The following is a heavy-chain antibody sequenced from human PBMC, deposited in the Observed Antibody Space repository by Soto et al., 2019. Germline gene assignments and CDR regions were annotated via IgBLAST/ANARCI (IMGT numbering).Heavy chain of an antibody. CDR2: IYPGDSDT. D-gene: IGHD6-13*01. CDR1: GYSFTSYW. CDR3: ARSKPSPAAGQTYYYYYYMDV. J-gene: IGHJ6*03. V-gene: IGHV5-51*01. Sequence: GESLKISCKGSGYSFTSYWIGWVRQMPGKGLEWMGIIYPGDSDTRYSPSFQGQVTISADKSISTAYLQWSSLKASDTAMYYCARSKPSPAAGQTYYYYYYMDVWGKGTTVTVSS.